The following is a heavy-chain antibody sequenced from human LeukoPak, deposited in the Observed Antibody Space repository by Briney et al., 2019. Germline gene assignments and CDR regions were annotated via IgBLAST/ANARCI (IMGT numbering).Heavy chain of an antibody. CDR3: ARFTPQGYGWGGYNRFDP. J-gene: IGHJ5*02. D-gene: IGHD3-16*01. Sequence: SSETLSLTCTVSGGSISSYYWSWIRQPAGKGLEWIGYIYYSGSTNYNPSLKSRVTISVDTSKNQFSLNLTSVTAADTAVYYCARFTPQGYGWGGYNRFDPWGQGTLVTVSS. CDR1: GGSISSYY. V-gene: IGHV4-59*01. CDR2: IYYSGST.